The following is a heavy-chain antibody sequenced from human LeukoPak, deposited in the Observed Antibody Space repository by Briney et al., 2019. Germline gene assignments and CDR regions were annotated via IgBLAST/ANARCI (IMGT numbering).Heavy chain of an antibody. D-gene: IGHD3-16*01. J-gene: IGHJ6*03. CDR2: IRHDESKK. CDR3: AKPVIPSAYQGTYYMDV. V-gene: IGHV3-30*02. Sequence: GSLRLSCAAAGPIFSSYGMHWVRQAPGGGLGWVAYIRHDESKKFDDSSMKGRFTISRDNSNNTLYLQMHSLRAEDTALYYCAKPVIPSAYQGTYYMDVWGKGTTVTVSS. CDR1: GPIFSSYG.